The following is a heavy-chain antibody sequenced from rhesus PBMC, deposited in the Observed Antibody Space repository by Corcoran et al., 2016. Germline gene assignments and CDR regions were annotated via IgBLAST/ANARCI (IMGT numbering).Heavy chain of an antibody. CDR3: ARREWGQVCFDY. CDR1: GGSISRSNW. CDR2: IDGRCGST. J-gene: IGHJ4*01. V-gene: IGHV4-93*02. Sequence: VQLQESGPAVVQPSETLSLTCAVSGGSISRSNWWSWIRQSPGKGLEWIWGIDGRCGSTEYNPSLKSRGTISRETSKNQFSLKLSAVTAADTAVYYGARREWGQVCFDYWGQGVLVTVSS. D-gene: IGHD5-24*01.